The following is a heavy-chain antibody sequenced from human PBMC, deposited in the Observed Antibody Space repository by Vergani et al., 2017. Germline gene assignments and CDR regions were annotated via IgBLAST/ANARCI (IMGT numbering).Heavy chain of an antibody. D-gene: IGHD2-15*01. CDR3: ARGEPGGGYYMDV. J-gene: IGHJ6*03. V-gene: IGHV1-2*04. Sequence: VQLVQSGAEVKKPGSSVKVSCKASGGTFSSYTISWVRQAPGQGLEWMGWINPNSGVTNYAQKFQGWVTMTRDTSISTAYMELSRLRSDDTAVYYCARGEPGGGYYMDVWGKGTTVTVSS. CDR2: INPNSGVT. CDR1: GGTFSSYT.